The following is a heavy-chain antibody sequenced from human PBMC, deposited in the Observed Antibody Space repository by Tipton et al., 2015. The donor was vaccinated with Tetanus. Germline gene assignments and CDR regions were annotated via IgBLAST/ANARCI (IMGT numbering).Heavy chain of an antibody. CDR3: ARGDMVRGVIWFDP. CDR2: IYYCGST. Sequence: TLSLTCTVSGGSISSYYWSWIRQPPGKGLEWIGYIYYCGSTNYNPSLKSRVTISVDTSKNQFSLKLSSVTAADTAVYYCARGDMVRGVIWFDPWGQGTLVTVSS. J-gene: IGHJ5*02. V-gene: IGHV4-59*01. CDR1: GGSISSYY. D-gene: IGHD3-10*01.